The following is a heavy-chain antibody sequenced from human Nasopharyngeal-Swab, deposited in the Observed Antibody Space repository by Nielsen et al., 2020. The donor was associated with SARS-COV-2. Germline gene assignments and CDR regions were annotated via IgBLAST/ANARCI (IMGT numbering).Heavy chain of an antibody. CDR1: GFTFGNAW. D-gene: IGHD6-13*01. V-gene: IGHV3-15*01. J-gene: IGHJ4*02. CDR2: IKSKTDGGTT. CDR3: TTDPGAAAGINYFDY. Sequence: GESLKISCAASGFTFGNAWMSWVRQAPGKGLEWVGRIKSKTDGGTTDYAAPVKGRFTISRDDSKNTLYLQMNSLKTEDTAVYYCTTDPGAAAGINYFDYWGQGTLVTVSS.